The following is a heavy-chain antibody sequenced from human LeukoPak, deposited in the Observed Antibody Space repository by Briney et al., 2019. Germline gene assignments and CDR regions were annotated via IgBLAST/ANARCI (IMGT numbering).Heavy chain of an antibody. J-gene: IGHJ4*02. CDR1: GFTFCDCD. CDR3: ARGQKYRSGYTVTESGSGYFDY. D-gene: IGHD5-18*01. V-gene: IGHV3-11*01. Sequence: GGSLRLSCAASGFTFCDCDMSWIRRAPGKGLEWVSYISSSGSTIYYADSVKGRFTISRDNAKNSLYLQMNSLRAEDTAVYYCARGQKYRSGYTVTESGSGYFDYWGQGTLVTVSS. CDR2: ISSSGSTI.